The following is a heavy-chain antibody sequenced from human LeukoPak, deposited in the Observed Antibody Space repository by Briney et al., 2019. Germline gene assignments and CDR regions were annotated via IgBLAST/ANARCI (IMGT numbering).Heavy chain of an antibody. J-gene: IGHJ3*02. V-gene: IGHV4-39*02. Sequence: PSETLSLTCTVSDGSIINNNHYWGWTRQPPGKGLEWIGSISYSGGTAYNPSLRSRVTISVDTSKNQFSLKVNSVTAADTAVYYCAREVEYYDSSGYRPHAFDIWGQGTLVTVSS. CDR3: AREVEYYDSSGYRPHAFDI. D-gene: IGHD3-22*01. CDR2: ISYSGGT. CDR1: DGSIINNNHY.